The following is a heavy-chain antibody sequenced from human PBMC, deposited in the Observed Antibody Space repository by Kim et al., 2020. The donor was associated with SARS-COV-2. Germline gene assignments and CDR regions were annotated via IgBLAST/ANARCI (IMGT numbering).Heavy chain of an antibody. CDR3: ARDLKYYDSSGYYYLYYYGMDV. CDR1: GYTFTSYA. D-gene: IGHD3-22*01. CDR2: INAGNGNT. J-gene: IGHJ6*02. V-gene: IGHV1-3*01. Sequence: ASVKVSCKASGYTFTSYAMHWVRQAPGQRLEWMGWINAGNGNTKYSQKFQGRVTITRDTSASTAYMELSSLRSEDTAVYYCARDLKYYDSSGYYYLYYYGMDVWGQGTTVTVSS.